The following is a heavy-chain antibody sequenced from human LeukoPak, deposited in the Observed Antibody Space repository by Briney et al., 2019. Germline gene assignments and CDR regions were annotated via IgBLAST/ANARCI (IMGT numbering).Heavy chain of an antibody. Sequence: ASVKVSCKASGYTFTGYYMHWVQQAPGQGLEWMGWINPNSGGTNYAQKFQGRVTMTRDTSISTAYMELSRLRSDDTAVYYCARGDGYRNWFDPWGQGTLVTVSS. CDR3: ARGDGYRNWFDP. J-gene: IGHJ5*02. CDR2: INPNSGGT. D-gene: IGHD5-24*01. V-gene: IGHV1-2*02. CDR1: GYTFTGYY.